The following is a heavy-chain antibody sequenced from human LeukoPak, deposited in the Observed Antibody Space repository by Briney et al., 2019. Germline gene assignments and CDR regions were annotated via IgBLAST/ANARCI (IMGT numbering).Heavy chain of an antibody. CDR1: GYTLTELS. CDR2: FDPEDGET. Sequence: GASVKVSCKVSGYTLTELSMHWVRQAPGKGLEWMGGFDPEDGETIYAQKFQGRVTMTEDTSTDTAYMELSSLRSEDTAVYYCAKARNPYYYDSSGKQDAFDIWGQGTMVTVSS. D-gene: IGHD3-22*01. CDR3: AKARNPYYYDSSGKQDAFDI. J-gene: IGHJ3*02. V-gene: IGHV1-24*01.